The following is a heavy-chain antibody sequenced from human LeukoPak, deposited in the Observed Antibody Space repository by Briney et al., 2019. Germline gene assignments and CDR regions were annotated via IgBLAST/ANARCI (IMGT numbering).Heavy chain of an antibody. V-gene: IGHV1-18*01. CDR2: ISAYNGNT. CDR3: ARDRTRIAVAGTNWFDP. Sequence: ASVKVSCKASGYTFTSYGISWVRQAPGQGLEWMGWISAYNGNTNYAQKLRGRVTMTTDTSTSTAYMELRSLRSDDTAVYYCARDRTRIAVAGTNWFDPWGQGTLVTVSS. CDR1: GYTFTSYG. D-gene: IGHD6-19*01. J-gene: IGHJ5*02.